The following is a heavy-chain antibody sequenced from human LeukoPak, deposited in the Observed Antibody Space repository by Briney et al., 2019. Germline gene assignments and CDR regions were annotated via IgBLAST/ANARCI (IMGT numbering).Heavy chain of an antibody. J-gene: IGHJ4*02. CDR2: INPNSGGT. CDR1: GYTFTGYY. CDR3: ARDLDGILTGYYDY. Sequence: ASVKVSCKASGYTFTGYYMHWVRQAPGQGLEWMGWINPNSGGTNYAQKFQGRVTMTRDTSISTAYMELSRLRSDDTAVYYCARDLDGILTGYYDYWGQGTLVTVSS. D-gene: IGHD3-9*01. V-gene: IGHV1-2*02.